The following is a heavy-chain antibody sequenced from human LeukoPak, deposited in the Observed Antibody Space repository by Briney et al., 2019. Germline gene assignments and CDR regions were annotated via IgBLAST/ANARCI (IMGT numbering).Heavy chain of an antibody. Sequence: PSETLSLTCTVSGGSISSSSYYWGWIRQPPGKGLEWIGSIYYSGSTYYNPSLKSRVTISVDTSKNQFSLKLSSVTAADTAVYYCARVFYYYGSGSYFGYWGQGTLVTVSS. CDR1: GGSISSSSYY. CDR3: ARVFYYYGSGSYFGY. D-gene: IGHD3-10*01. V-gene: IGHV4-39*01. J-gene: IGHJ4*02. CDR2: IYYSGST.